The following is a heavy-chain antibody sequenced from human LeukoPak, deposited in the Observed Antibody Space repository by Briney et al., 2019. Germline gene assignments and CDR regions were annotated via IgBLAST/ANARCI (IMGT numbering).Heavy chain of an antibody. CDR3: ARASNRGLLDY. V-gene: IGHV4-34*01. Sequence: SETLSLTCAVYGGSFSGYYWSWIRQPPGKGLEWIGEINHSGSTNYNPSLKGRVTISVDTSKNQFSLKLSSVTAADTAVYYCARASNRGLLDYWGQGTLVTVSS. J-gene: IGHJ4*02. CDR1: GGSFSGYY. D-gene: IGHD7-27*01. CDR2: INHSGST.